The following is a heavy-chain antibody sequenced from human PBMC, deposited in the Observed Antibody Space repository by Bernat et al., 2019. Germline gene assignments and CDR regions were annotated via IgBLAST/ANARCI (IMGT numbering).Heavy chain of an antibody. CDR3: ARRGSSSPRNWFDP. Sequence: QQQLKESGPRLMKPSETLSLTCTVSGGSISSSAYYWDWIRQPPGKGLEWIGGIYYSGRTYYNPSLRSRVSISVDTSRNHFSVKLSSVTAADTAVYYCARRGSSSPRNWFDPWGQGTLVTVSS. J-gene: IGHJ5*02. CDR2: IYYSGRT. CDR1: GGSISSSAYY. D-gene: IGHD6-6*01. V-gene: IGHV4-39*02.